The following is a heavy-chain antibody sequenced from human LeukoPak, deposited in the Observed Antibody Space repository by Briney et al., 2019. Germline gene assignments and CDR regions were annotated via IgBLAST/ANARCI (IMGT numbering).Heavy chain of an antibody. CDR2: MNGYGSST. CDR3: ARDAPGNTALDY. V-gene: IGHV3-74*01. CDR1: GFTFVSYW. Sequence: PGGSLRLSCAASGFTFVSYWMHWVRQAPGKGLVWVSRMNGYGSSTDFADSVKGRFTISRDNAKNTLYLQMNSLRAEDTAVYYCARDAPGNTALDYWGQGTLVTVSS. J-gene: IGHJ4*02. D-gene: IGHD5-18*01.